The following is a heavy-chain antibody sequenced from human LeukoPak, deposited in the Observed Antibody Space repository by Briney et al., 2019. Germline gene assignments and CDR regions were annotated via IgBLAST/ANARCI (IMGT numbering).Heavy chain of an antibody. Sequence: ASVKVSCKASGYTFTGYYMHWVRQAPGQGLEWMGWINPNSGGTNYAQKFQGRVTMTRDTSISTAYMELSRLRSDDTAVYYCARDLRPAGYQLLSLFFDYRGQGTLVTVSS. CDR1: GYTFTGYY. CDR3: ARDLRPAGYQLLSLFFDY. D-gene: IGHD2-2*01. V-gene: IGHV1-2*02. J-gene: IGHJ4*02. CDR2: INPNSGGT.